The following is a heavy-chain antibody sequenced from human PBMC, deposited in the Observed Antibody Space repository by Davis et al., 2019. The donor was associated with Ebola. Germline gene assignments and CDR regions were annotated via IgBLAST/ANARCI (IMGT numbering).Heavy chain of an antibody. D-gene: IGHD6-6*01. CDR3: ARGPPYSSSPVGLYYFDY. J-gene: IGHJ4*02. Sequence: ASVKVSCKASGYTFTGYYMHWVRQAPGQGLEWMGWINPNSGGTNYAQKFQGRVTMTRDTSISTAYMELSRLRSEDTAVYYCARGPPYSSSPVGLYYFDYWGQGTLVTVSS. V-gene: IGHV1-2*02. CDR2: INPNSGGT. CDR1: GYTFTGYY.